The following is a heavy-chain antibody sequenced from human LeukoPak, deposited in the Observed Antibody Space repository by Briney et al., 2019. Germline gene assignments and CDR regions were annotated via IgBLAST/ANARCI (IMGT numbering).Heavy chain of an antibody. V-gene: IGHV4-34*01. Sequence: SDPLSLTCAVYGGSFSGYYWSWIRQPLGKGLEWLGEINHSENTNYNPSLKSRVTISVDTSKNQFSLKLSSVTAADTAVYYCASLDSSGYYGYWGQGTLVTVSS. CDR2: INHSENT. CDR1: GGSFSGYY. D-gene: IGHD3-22*01. J-gene: IGHJ4*02. CDR3: ASLDSSGYYGY.